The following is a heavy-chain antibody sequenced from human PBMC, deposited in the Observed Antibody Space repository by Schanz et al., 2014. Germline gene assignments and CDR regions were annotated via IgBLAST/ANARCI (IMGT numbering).Heavy chain of an antibody. CDR1: GDTFSSSSYY. J-gene: IGHJ4*02. V-gene: IGHV4-39*02. CDR2: ISYSGST. D-gene: IGHD3-16*01. Sequence: QLQLQESGPGLVKPSETLSLTCTVSGDTFSSSSYYCGWIRQPPGKGLEWIGSISYSGSTYDNPSLRSGATISVDPSKNQFPLNRSPVTAADTAVYYCARAFRGGYYFDYWGQGTLVTVSS. CDR3: ARAFRGGYYFDY.